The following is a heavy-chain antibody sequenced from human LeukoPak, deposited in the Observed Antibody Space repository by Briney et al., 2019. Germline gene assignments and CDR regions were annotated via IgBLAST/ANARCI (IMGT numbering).Heavy chain of an antibody. J-gene: IGHJ4*02. D-gene: IGHD6-19*01. Sequence: SGGSLRLSCAASEFTFSNYAMSWVRQAPGKGLEWVSGISGSGGSTYYADSVKGRFTISRDNSKNTLYLQMSSLRAEGTAIYYCASLYSSAWYYFDYWGQGTLVTVSS. CDR2: ISGSGGST. CDR3: ASLYSSAWYYFDY. CDR1: EFTFSNYA. V-gene: IGHV3-23*01.